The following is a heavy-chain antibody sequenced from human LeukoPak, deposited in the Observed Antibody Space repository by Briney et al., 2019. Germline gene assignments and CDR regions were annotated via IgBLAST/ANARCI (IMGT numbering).Heavy chain of an antibody. CDR1: GFTFSSYA. CDR3: ARGRVAVAVYYGMDV. V-gene: IGHV3-30-3*01. Sequence: GGSLRLSCAASGFTFSSYAMHWVRQAPGKGLEWVAVISYDGSNKYYADSVKGRFTISRDNSKNTLYLQMSSLRAEDTAVYYCARGRVAVAVYYGMDVWGQGTTVTVSS. D-gene: IGHD6-19*01. J-gene: IGHJ6*02. CDR2: ISYDGSNK.